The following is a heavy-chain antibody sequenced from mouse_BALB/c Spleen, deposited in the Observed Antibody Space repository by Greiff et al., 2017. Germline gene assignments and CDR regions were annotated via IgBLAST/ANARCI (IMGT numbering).Heavy chain of an antibody. V-gene: IGHV5-6*01. CDR1: GFTFSSYG. J-gene: IGHJ1*01. CDR3: ARGYYGSSYVGYFDV. CDR2: ISSGGSYT. D-gene: IGHD1-1*01. Sequence: EVQVVESGGDLVKPGGSLKLSCAASGFTFSSYGMSWVRQTPDKRLEWVATISSGGSYTYYPDSVKGRFTISRDNAKNTLYLQMSSLKSEDTAMYYCARGYYGSSYVGYFDVWGAGTTVTVSS.